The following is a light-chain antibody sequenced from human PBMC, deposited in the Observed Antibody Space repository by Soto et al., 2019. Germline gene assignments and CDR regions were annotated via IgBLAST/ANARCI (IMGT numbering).Light chain of an antibody. J-gene: IGKJ5*01. Sequence: EIVLTQSPATRSLSPGESATLSCRASQSVMNLLAWYQQRPGQAPRLLIYDTSNRATGIPARFSGSGSGADFTLTISSLEPEDFAVYYCQQRYTWPITFGQGTRLEIK. CDR1: QSVMNL. V-gene: IGKV3-11*01. CDR2: DTS. CDR3: QQRYTWPIT.